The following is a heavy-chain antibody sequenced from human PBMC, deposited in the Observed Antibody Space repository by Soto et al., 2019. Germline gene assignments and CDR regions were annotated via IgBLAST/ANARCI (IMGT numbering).Heavy chain of an antibody. V-gene: IGHV3-33*01. J-gene: IGHJ4*02. CDR1: GFTFSSHA. D-gene: IGHD5-12*01. CDR3: ARDPGDSIYDFDY. CDR2: IWYDGSKK. Sequence: QVQLVESGGGVVQPGRSLRLSCVASGFTFSSHAMHWVRQAPGKGLEWVAVIWYDGSKKYYAESVKGRFTVARDDSKNTLYLQMNSLRVEATAVYYCARDPGDSIYDFDYWGQGTLVTVSP.